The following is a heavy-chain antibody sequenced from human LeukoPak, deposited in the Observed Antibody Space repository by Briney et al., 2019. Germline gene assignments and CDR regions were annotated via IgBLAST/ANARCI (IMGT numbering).Heavy chain of an antibody. Sequence: GGSLRLSCAASGFTFSSYSMNWVRQAPGKGLEWVSSISSSSSYIYYADSVKGRFTISRDSAKNSLYLQMNSLRAEDTAVYYCARDSGIAVAGSLDYWGQGTLVTVSS. CDR2: ISSSSSYI. CDR1: GFTFSSYS. CDR3: ARDSGIAVAGSLDY. V-gene: IGHV3-21*01. D-gene: IGHD6-19*01. J-gene: IGHJ4*02.